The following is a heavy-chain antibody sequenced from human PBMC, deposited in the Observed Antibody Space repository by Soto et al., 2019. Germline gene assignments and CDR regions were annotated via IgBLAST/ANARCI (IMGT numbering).Heavy chain of an antibody. V-gene: IGHV3-30*18. CDR2: VSHDGRNT. D-gene: IGHD6-19*01. CDR1: GFTFSDYD. CDR3: AKGGRQWLVTSDFNY. J-gene: IGHJ4*02. Sequence: GGSLRLSCAASGFTFSDYDMSWIRQAPGKGLEWVAVVSHDGRNTHYADSVKGRFTISRDSAKNTVSLEMTSLRAEDTAVYYCAKGGRQWLVTSDFNYWGQGALVTVSS.